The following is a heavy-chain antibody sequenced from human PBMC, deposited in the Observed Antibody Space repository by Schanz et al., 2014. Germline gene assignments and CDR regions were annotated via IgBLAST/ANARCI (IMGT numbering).Heavy chain of an antibody. Sequence: QVHLVQSGAEVKKPGSSVKVSCKASGGTFSSDTFSWVRQAPGQGLEWMGRIIPVLAIADYAQKFQGRVTMTTDTSTGTAYMELRSLRSDDTALYYCTRGGYSYALSAFDIWGRGTMVTVSS. D-gene: IGHD5-18*01. J-gene: IGHJ3*02. CDR1: GGTFSSDT. V-gene: IGHV1-69*02. CDR3: TRGGYSYALSAFDI. CDR2: IIPVLAIA.